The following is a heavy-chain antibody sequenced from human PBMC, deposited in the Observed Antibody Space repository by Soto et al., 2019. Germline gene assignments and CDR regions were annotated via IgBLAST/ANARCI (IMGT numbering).Heavy chain of an antibody. D-gene: IGHD4-17*01. CDR1: GATVHQNA. Sequence: PGGSLRLSCAVFGATVHQNAMSWVRQAPGKGLEWVSAISGSGGSTYYADSVKGRFTISRDNSKNTLYLQMNSLRAEDTAVYYCAKEYGDYAYYFDYWGQGTLVTVSS. CDR3: AKEYGDYAYYFDY. J-gene: IGHJ4*02. CDR2: ISGSGGST. V-gene: IGHV3-23*01.